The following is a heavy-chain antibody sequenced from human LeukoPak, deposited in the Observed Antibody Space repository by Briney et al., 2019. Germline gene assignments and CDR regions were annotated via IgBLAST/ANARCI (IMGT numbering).Heavy chain of an antibody. CDR1: GFTFSSYS. CDR2: ISSSSYI. V-gene: IGHV3-21*01. J-gene: IGHJ4*02. Sequence: PGGSLRLSCAASGFTFSSYSMNWVRQAPGKGLECVSSISSSSYIYYADSVKGRFTISRDNAKNSLYLQMNSLRAEDTAVYYCVRRDYWGQGTLVTVSS. CDR3: VRRDY.